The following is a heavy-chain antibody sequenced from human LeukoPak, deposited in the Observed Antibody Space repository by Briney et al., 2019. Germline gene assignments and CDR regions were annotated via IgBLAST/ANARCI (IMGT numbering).Heavy chain of an antibody. D-gene: IGHD6-13*01. J-gene: IGHJ4*02. CDR2: INHSGST. CDR3: ARFRAAATYYFDY. CDR1: GGSFSGYY. V-gene: IGHV4-34*01. Sequence: PSETLSLTCAVYGGSFSGYYWSWIRQPPGKGLEWIGEINHSGSTNYNPSLKSRVTISVDTSKNQFSLKLSSVTAADTAVYYCARFRAAATYYFDYWGQGTLVTVSS.